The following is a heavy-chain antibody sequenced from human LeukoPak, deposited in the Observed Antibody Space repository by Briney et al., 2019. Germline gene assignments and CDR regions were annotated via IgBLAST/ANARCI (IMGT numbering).Heavy chain of an antibody. CDR2: MNSNTGNT. CDR3: ARGLGNWNYVSYYYYYMDV. J-gene: IGHJ6*03. CDR1: GYTFTSYD. V-gene: IGHV1-8*01. Sequence: ASVKVSCKASGYTFTSYDINWVRQATGQGLEWLGWMNSNTGNTGYAQKLQGRVTMTRNTSISTAYMELSSLRSEDTAVYYCARGLGNWNYVSYYYYYMDVWGQGTTVTVSS. D-gene: IGHD1-7*01.